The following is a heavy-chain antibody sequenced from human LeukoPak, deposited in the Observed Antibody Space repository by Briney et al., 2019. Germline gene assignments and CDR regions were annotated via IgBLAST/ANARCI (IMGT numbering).Heavy chain of an antibody. Sequence: PSETLFTCAVYGGSFSGYYWSWIRQPPGKGLEWIGEINHSGSTNYNPSLKSRVTISVDTSKNQFSLKLSSVTAADTAVYYCARGESYSSGWYVGYYFDYWGQGTLVTVSS. CDR2: INHSGST. CDR3: ARGESYSSGWYVGYYFDY. V-gene: IGHV4-34*01. D-gene: IGHD6-19*01. J-gene: IGHJ4*02. CDR1: GGSFSGYY.